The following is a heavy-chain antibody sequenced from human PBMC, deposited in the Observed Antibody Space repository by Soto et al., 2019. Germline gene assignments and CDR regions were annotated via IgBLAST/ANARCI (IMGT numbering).Heavy chain of an antibody. Sequence: GGSLRLSCAASGFTFSSYAMSWVRQAPGKGLEWVSAISGSGGSTYYADSVKGRFTISRDNSKNTLYLQMNSLRAEDTAVYYCAKTEASRRPPDLPHFDYWGQGTLVTVSS. CDR2: ISGSGGST. CDR3: AKTEASRRPPDLPHFDY. V-gene: IGHV3-23*01. CDR1: GFTFSSYA. J-gene: IGHJ4*02.